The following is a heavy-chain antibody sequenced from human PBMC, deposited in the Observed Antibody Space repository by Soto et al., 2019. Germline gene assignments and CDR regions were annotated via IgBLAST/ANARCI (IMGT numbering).Heavy chain of an antibody. J-gene: IGHJ5*01. CDR2: ISGNAATT. Sequence: EVQLLESGGGLVQPGGSLRLSCAASGFTFRTYGIHWVRQAPGKGLEWVSAISGNAATTYYADSVNGRFTISRDNSKNTLYLQINSLRAEDTAVYYFAKRAYGSGEKPRLFDSWGQGTLVTVSS. D-gene: IGHD2-21*01. CDR1: GFTFRTYG. V-gene: IGHV3-23*01. CDR3: AKRAYGSGEKPRLFDS.